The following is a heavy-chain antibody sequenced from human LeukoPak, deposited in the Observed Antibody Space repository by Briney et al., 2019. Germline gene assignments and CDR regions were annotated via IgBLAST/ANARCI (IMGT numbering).Heavy chain of an antibody. J-gene: IGHJ5*02. D-gene: IGHD1-7*01. CDR3: ARDLTGIIGTANNWFDP. Sequence: ASVKVSCKASGYTFTGYYIHWVRQAPGQGLEWMGWINPNTGGTNYPQNFQGRVTMTRDTSMSTVYMELTRLTSDDTAVFYCARDLTGIIGTANNWFDPWGQGTLVTVSS. CDR2: INPNTGGT. CDR1: GYTFTGYY. V-gene: IGHV1-2*02.